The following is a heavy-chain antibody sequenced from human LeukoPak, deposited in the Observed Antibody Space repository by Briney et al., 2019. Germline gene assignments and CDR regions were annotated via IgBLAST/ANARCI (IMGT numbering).Heavy chain of an antibody. CDR2: INHSGST. CDR1: GGSFSGYY. CDR3: ARDRRYYDSSAYIRGFDY. D-gene: IGHD3-22*01. Sequence: SETLSLTCAVYGGSFSGYYWSWIRQPPGKGLEWIGEINHSGSTNYNPSLKSRVTISVDKSKNQFSLNQSSVTAADTAVYYCARDRRYYDSSAYIRGFDYWGQGTLVTVSS. V-gene: IGHV4-34*01. J-gene: IGHJ4*02.